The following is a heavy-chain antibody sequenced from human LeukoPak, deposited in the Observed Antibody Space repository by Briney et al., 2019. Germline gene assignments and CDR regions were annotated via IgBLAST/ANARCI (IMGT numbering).Heavy chain of an antibody. V-gene: IGHV3-23*01. CDR2: ISGSGGST. Sequence: GGSLRLSCAASGFTFSSYAMSWVRQAPGKGLEWVSAISGSGGSTYYADSVKGRFTISRDNSKNTLYLQMNSLRAEDTAVYYRAKDVITMIVVVITGLAFDIWGQGTMVTVSS. J-gene: IGHJ3*02. D-gene: IGHD3-22*01. CDR3: AKDVITMIVVVITGLAFDI. CDR1: GFTFSSYA.